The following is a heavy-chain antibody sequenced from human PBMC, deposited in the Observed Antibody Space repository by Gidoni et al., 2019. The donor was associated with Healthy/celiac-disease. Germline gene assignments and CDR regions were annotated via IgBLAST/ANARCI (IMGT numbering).Heavy chain of an antibody. J-gene: IGHJ6*03. CDR3: AREGTWDFWSGYYGLRATDYYYYMDV. CDR1: GYTFTSYD. D-gene: IGHD3-3*01. Sequence: QVQLVQSGAEVKKPGASVKVSCKASGYTFTSYDINWVRQATGQGLEWMGWINPNSGNTGYAQKFQCRVTMTRTTSISTAYMELSSLRSEDTAVYYCAREGTWDFWSGYYGLRATDYYYYMDVWGKGTTVTVSS. V-gene: IGHV1-8*01. CDR2: INPNSGNT.